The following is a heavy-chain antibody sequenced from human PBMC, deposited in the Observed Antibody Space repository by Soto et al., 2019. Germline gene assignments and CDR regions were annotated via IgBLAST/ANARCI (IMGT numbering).Heavy chain of an antibody. V-gene: IGHV3-30-3*01. D-gene: IGHD6-13*01. CDR3: ARAQAAAAPTWGSAFDX. CDR2: ISYDGSNK. CDR1: GFTFSSYA. J-gene: IGHJ3*02. Sequence: GGSLRLSFAASGFTFSSYAMHWVRQAPGKGLEWVAVISYDGSNKYYAYSVKGRFTISRDNSKNTLYLQMNSLRAEDTAVYYCARAQAAAAPTWGSAFDXWGQGTSVTVS.